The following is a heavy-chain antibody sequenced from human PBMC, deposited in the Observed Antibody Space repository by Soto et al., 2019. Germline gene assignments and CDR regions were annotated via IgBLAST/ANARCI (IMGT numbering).Heavy chain of an antibody. CDR1: GGTFSSYA. J-gene: IGHJ5*02. CDR2: IIPIFGTA. V-gene: IGHV1-69*01. D-gene: IGHD3-22*01. CDR3: ASSATVVAGAWFDP. Sequence: QVQLVQSGVEVKKPGSSGKVSCKASGGTFSSYAISWVRQAPGQGLEWMGGIIPIFGTANYAQKFQGRVTITADESTSTAYMELSSLRSEDTAVYYCASSATVVAGAWFDPWGQGTLVTVSS.